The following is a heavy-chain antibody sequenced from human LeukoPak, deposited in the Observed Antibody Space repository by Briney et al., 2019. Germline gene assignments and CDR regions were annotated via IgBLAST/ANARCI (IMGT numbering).Heavy chain of an antibody. J-gene: IGHJ5*02. CDR1: GGTFSSYA. Sequence: ASVKVSCKASGGTFSSYAICWVRQAPGQGLEWMGGIIPIFGTANYAQKFQGRVTITAVESTSTAYRELSSLRSEDTAVYSCASNIEARSYDVWSGYRTNWFDPWGQGTLVTASS. CDR3: ASNIEARSYDVWSGYRTNWFDP. D-gene: IGHD3-3*01. V-gene: IGHV1-69*13. CDR2: IIPIFGTA.